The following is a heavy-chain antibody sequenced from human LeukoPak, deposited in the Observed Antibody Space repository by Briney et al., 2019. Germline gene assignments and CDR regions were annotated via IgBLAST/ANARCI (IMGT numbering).Heavy chain of an antibody. D-gene: IGHD6-13*01. CDR2: IIPIFGTT. CDR1: GGTFNSYA. Sequence: ASVKVSCKASGGTFNSYAISWVRQAPGQGLEWMGGIIPIFGTTNYAQKFQDRVTITADKSTSTAYMELSSLRSEDTAVYYCARVVGLTGYSSSWYSGYYYYMDVWGKGTTVTVSS. CDR3: ARVVGLTGYSSSWYSGYYYYMDV. J-gene: IGHJ6*03. V-gene: IGHV1-69*06.